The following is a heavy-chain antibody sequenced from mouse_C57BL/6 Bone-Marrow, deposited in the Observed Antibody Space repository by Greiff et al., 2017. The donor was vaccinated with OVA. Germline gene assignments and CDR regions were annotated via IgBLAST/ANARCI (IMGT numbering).Heavy chain of an antibody. CDR1: GYTFTDYY. J-gene: IGHJ4*01. CDR2: INPNNGGT. D-gene: IGHD2-1*01. Sequence: EVQLQQSGPELVKPGASVKISCKASGYTFTDYYMNWVKQSHGKSLEWIGDINPNNGGTSYNQKFKGKDTLTVDKSSSTAYMELRSLTSEDSAVYYCARTRSPIYYGNFYAMDYWGQGTSVTVSS. CDR3: ARTRSPIYYGNFYAMDY. V-gene: IGHV1-26*01.